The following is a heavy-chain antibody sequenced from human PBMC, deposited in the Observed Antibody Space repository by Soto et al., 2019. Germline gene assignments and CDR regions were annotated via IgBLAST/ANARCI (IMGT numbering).Heavy chain of an antibody. CDR2: ISYDGSNK. D-gene: IGHD6-6*01. J-gene: IGHJ5*02. V-gene: IGHV3-30*18. CDR3: AKDRSIAARNWFDP. Sequence: GESLKISCAASGFTFSSYGMHWVRQAPGKGLEWVAVISYDGSNKYYADSVKGRFTIPRDNSKNTLYLQMNSLRAEDTAVYYCAKDRSIAARNWFDPWGQGTLVTVSS. CDR1: GFTFSSYG.